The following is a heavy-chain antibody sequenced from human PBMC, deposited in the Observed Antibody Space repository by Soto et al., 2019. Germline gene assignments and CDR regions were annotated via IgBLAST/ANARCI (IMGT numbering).Heavy chain of an antibody. CDR3: ARGSVTVPD. Sequence: SETLSLTCGVYDGPFSGYYWSWIRQPPGKGLEWIGEINHSGSTNYNPTLKSRVTISVDTSKKQFSLKLSSVTVADTAVYYCARGSVTVPDWGQGTLVTVSS. CDR2: INHSGST. J-gene: IGHJ1*01. V-gene: IGHV4-34*01. CDR1: DGPFSGYY. D-gene: IGHD2-21*02.